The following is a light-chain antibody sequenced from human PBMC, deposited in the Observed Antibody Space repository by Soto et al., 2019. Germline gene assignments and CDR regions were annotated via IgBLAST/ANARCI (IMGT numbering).Light chain of an antibody. CDR3: QHYDSYSEA. Sequence: SSYLAWYQQKPGQAPRLLIFDASIRASGIPARFSGSGSGTEFTLTISSLQPDDFATYYCQHYDSYSEAFGQGTKVDI. CDR1: SSY. J-gene: IGKJ1*01. CDR2: DAS. V-gene: IGKV3D-15*01.